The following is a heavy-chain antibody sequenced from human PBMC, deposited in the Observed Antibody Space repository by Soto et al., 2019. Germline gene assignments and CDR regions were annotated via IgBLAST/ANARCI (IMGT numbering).Heavy chain of an antibody. J-gene: IGHJ4*02. Sequence: GESLKISCKGSGYTFTSYWIGGVRQMPGKGLEWMGIIYSGDSETRYSPSFQGQVTISADKSISTAYLQWSSLKASDTAMYYCARSPYYYDSSGYYFAYWGQGTLVTVSS. V-gene: IGHV5-51*01. D-gene: IGHD3-22*01. CDR2: IYSGDSET. CDR1: GYTFTSYW. CDR3: ARSPYYYDSSGYYFAY.